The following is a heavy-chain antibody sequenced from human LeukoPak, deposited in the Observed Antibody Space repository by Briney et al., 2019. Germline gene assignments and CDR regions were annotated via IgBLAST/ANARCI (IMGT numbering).Heavy chain of an antibody. CDR3: ARGAKTHYYGSGSYRTGNWFDP. J-gene: IGHJ5*02. D-gene: IGHD3-10*01. V-gene: IGHV1-2*02. Sequence: ASVKVSCKTSGYIFTGYFVHWVRQAPGQGLEWMGWINPNSGGTKYAQKFQGRVTTTRDTSISTAYMELSRLKSDDTAVYYCARGAKTHYYGSGSYRTGNWFDPWGQGTLVTVSS. CDR1: GYIFTGYF. CDR2: INPNSGGT.